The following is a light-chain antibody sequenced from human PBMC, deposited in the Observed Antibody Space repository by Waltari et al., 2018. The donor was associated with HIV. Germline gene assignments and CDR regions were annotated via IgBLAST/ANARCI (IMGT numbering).Light chain of an antibody. J-gene: IGLJ3*02. CDR1: TSNIGSNY. CDR3: AAWDDSLSGWV. Sequence: QSVLTQPPSASGTAGQRVTISCSGSTSNIGSNYIYWYQQLPGTAPKLLIYRSNQRPSGVPDRFSGSKSGTSASLAISGLRSEDEADYSCAAWDDSLSGWVFGGGTKLTVL. V-gene: IGLV1-47*01. CDR2: RSN.